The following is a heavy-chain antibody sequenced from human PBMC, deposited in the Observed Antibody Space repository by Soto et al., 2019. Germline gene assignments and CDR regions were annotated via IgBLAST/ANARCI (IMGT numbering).Heavy chain of an antibody. D-gene: IGHD3-22*01. V-gene: IGHV3-23*01. J-gene: IGHJ4*02. CDR3: AKVRADYYDSSGPIDY. Sequence: EVQLLESGGGLVQPGGSLRLSCAASGFTFSSYVMSWVRQAPGKGLEWVSAISGSGGSTYYGDSVKGRFTISRDNSKNTLYLQKNSLRAEDTAVYYCAKVRADYYDSSGPIDYWGQGTLVTVSS. CDR1: GFTFSSYV. CDR2: ISGSGGST.